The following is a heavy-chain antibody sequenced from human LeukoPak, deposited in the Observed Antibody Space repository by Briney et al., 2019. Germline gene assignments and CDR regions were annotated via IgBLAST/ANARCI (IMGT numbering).Heavy chain of an antibody. J-gene: IGHJ5*02. CDR3: ARDQSTGNWFDP. Sequence: ASVKVSCKASGYTFTNYKMHWVRQAPGQGLEWMGIINPSGGSTRNAQKFQGRVTMTRDTSASTAYMELSSLRSEDMAVYYCARDQSTGNWFDPWGQGTLVTVSS. D-gene: IGHD5/OR15-5a*01. CDR1: GYTFTNYK. V-gene: IGHV1-46*01. CDR2: INPSGGST.